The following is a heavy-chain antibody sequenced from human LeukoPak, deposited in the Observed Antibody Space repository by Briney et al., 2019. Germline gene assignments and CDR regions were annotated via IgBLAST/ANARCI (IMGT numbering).Heavy chain of an antibody. CDR3: AKVPLLPLVGYCSSTSCYPFDY. J-gene: IGHJ4*02. CDR1: GFTFSSYG. V-gene: IGHV3-30*02. Sequence: GGSLRLSCAASGFTFSSYGRHWVRQAPGKGLEWVAFIRYDGSNKYYADSVKGRFTISRDNSKNTLYLQMNSLRAEDTAVYYCAKVPLLPLVGYCSSTSCYPFDYWGQGTLVTVSS. D-gene: IGHD2-2*03. CDR2: IRYDGSNK.